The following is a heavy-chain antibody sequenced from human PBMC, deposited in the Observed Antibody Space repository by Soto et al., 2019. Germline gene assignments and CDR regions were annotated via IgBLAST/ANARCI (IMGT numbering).Heavy chain of an antibody. J-gene: IGHJ4*02. V-gene: IGHV1-69*02. D-gene: IGHD3-10*01. CDR2: IIPILGIA. CDR1: GGTFSSYT. Sequence: ASVKVSCKASGGTFSSYTISWVRQAPGQGLEWMGRIIPILGIANYAQKFQGRVTITADKSTSTAYMELSSLRSEDTAVYYCARAMVRGVIASNHFDYWGQGTLVTVSS. CDR3: ARAMVRGVIASNHFDY.